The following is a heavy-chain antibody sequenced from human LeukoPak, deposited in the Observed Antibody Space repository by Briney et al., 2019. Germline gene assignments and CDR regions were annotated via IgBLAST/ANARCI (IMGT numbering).Heavy chain of an antibody. CDR2: ISYDGSNK. V-gene: IGHV3-30*03. CDR1: GFTFSSYG. J-gene: IGHJ3*02. Sequence: GRSLRLSCAASGFTFSSYGMHWVRQAPGKGLEWVAVISYDGSNKYYVDSVKGRFTISRDNSKNTLYLQMNSLRAEDTAVYYCAREVTKAFDIWGQGTMVTVSS. CDR3: AREVTKAFDI. D-gene: IGHD2-8*01.